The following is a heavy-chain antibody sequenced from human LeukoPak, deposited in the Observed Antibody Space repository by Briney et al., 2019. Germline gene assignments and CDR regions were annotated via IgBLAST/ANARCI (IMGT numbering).Heavy chain of an antibody. CDR1: GYTFTGYY. D-gene: IGHD1-26*01. V-gene: IGHV1-2*02. J-gene: IGHJ6*03. Sequence: ASVKVSCKASGYTFTGYYMHWVRQAPGQGLEWMGWINPNSGGTNYAQKFQGRVTMTRDTSISTAYMELSRLRSDDTAVYYCAREAGGSYYEGPYYYYYYMDVWGKGTTVTVSS. CDR2: INPNSGGT. CDR3: AREAGGSYYEGPYYYYYYMDV.